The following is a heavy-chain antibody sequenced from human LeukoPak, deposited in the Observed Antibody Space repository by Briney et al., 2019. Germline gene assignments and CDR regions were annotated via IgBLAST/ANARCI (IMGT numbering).Heavy chain of an antibody. CDR1: GYTFNSYY. CDR3: ARGDSSPYYYFDY. CDR2: INPNSGGT. D-gene: IGHD3-22*01. V-gene: IGHV1-2*02. Sequence: GASVKVSCKASGYTFNSYYMHWVRQAPGQGLEWMGWINPNSGGTNYAQRFQGRVTMTRDTSISTAYMELSRLRSDDTAVFYCARGDSSPYYYFDYWGQGTLVTVSS. J-gene: IGHJ4*02.